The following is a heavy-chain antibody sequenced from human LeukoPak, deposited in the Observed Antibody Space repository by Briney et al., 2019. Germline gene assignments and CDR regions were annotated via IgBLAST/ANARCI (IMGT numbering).Heavy chain of an antibody. V-gene: IGHV3-30-3*01. Sequence: GRSLRLSCAASGFTFSSYAMHWVRQAPGKGLEWVAVISYDGSNKYYADSVKGRFTISRDNSKNTLYLQMDSLRAEDTAVYYCAREWGRTGFDYWGQGTLVTVSS. CDR3: AREWGRTGFDY. J-gene: IGHJ4*02. D-gene: IGHD3-16*01. CDR2: ISYDGSNK. CDR1: GFTFSSYA.